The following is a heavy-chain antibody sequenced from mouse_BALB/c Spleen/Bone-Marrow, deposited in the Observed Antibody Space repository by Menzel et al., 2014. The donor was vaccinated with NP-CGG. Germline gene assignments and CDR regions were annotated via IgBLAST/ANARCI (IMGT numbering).Heavy chain of an antibody. CDR2: IDPANGNT. Sequence: EVQRVESGAELVKPGASVKLSCTASGFNIKDTYMHWVKQRPEQGLEWIGRIDPANGNTKYDPKFQGKATITADTSSNTAYLQLSSLTSVDTAVYYCASYYYGSSSFAYWGQGTLVTVSA. D-gene: IGHD1-1*01. V-gene: IGHV14-3*02. CDR3: ASYYYGSSSFAY. CDR1: GFNIKDTY. J-gene: IGHJ3*01.